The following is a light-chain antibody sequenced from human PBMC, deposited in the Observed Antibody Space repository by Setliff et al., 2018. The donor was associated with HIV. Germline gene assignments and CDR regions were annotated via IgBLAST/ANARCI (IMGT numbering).Light chain of an antibody. V-gene: IGLV1-40*01. CDR2: VNS. Sequence: QSVLTQPPSVPGAPGQRVTISCTGSSSNIGAGYDVHWYQQLLGTAPKLLIYVNSNRPSGVPDRFSGSKSGTSASLAITGLQAEDEADYYCQSYDSSLNSYVFGTGTKVTVL. CDR3: QSYDSSLNSYV. CDR1: SSNIGAGYD. J-gene: IGLJ1*01.